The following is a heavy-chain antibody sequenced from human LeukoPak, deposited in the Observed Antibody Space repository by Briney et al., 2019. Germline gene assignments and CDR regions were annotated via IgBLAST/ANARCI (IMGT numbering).Heavy chain of an antibody. CDR3: AKAGSPAIDYYYYGMDV. V-gene: IGHV3-23*01. D-gene: IGHD2-21*01. CDR1: GFTFSSYA. Sequence: PGGSLRLSCAASGFTFSSYAMSWVRQAPGKGLEWVSAISGSGGSTYYADYVKGRFTISRDNSKNTLYLQMNSLRAEDTAVYYCAKAGSPAIDYYYYGMDVWGQGTTVTVSS. CDR2: ISGSGGST. J-gene: IGHJ6*02.